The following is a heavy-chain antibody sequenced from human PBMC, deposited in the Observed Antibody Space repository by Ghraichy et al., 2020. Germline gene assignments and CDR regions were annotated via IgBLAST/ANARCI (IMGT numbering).Heavy chain of an antibody. CDR2: IGTAGDT. D-gene: IGHD7-27*01. Sequence: GGSLRLSCAASGFTFSSYDMHWVRQATGKGLEWVSAIGTAGDTYYPGSVKGRFTISRENAKNSLYLQMNSLRAGDTAVYYCARGLNWETTPYYYYGMDVWGQGTTVTVSS. J-gene: IGHJ6*02. V-gene: IGHV3-13*01. CDR3: ARGLNWETTPYYYYGMDV. CDR1: GFTFSSYD.